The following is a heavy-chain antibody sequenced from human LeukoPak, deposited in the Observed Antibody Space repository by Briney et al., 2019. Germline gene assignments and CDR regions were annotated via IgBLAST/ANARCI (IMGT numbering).Heavy chain of an antibody. CDR1: GGSISSSNW. Sequence: PETLSLTCAVSGGSISSSNWWNWVRQPPGKGLEWIGEIYHSGSTNYNPSLKSRVTISVDKSKNQFSLKLSSVTAADTAVYYCARCQGYTIGYDYWGQGALVTVSS. CDR3: ARCQGYTIGYDY. D-gene: IGHD6-19*01. J-gene: IGHJ4*02. V-gene: IGHV4-4*03. CDR2: IYHSGST.